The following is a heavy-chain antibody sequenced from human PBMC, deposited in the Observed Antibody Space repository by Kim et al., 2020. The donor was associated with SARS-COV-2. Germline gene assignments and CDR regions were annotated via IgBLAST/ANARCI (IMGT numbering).Heavy chain of an antibody. CDR3: ARDLGRYSSGLDY. V-gene: IGHV1-3*01. D-gene: IGHD6-19*01. Sequence: SRKFQGRVTITRDTSASTAYMELSSLGSEDTAVYYCARDLGRYSSGLDYWGQGTLVTVSS. J-gene: IGHJ4*02.